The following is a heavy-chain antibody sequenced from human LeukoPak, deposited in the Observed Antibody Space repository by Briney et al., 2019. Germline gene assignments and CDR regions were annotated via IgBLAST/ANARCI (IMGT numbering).Heavy chain of an antibody. CDR3: AKHPYYDILTGYYRSYFDY. Sequence: GGSLRLSCAASGFTFSSYGMHWVRQAPAKGLEWVAIISYDGSNKYYVDSVKGRFTISRDNSKNTLYLQMNSLRAEDTAVYYCAKHPYYDILTGYYRSYFDYWGQGTLVTVSS. J-gene: IGHJ4*02. V-gene: IGHV3-30*18. CDR2: ISYDGSNK. D-gene: IGHD3-9*01. CDR1: GFTFSSYG.